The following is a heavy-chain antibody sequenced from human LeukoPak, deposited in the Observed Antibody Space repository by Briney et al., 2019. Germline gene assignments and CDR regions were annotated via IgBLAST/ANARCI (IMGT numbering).Heavy chain of an antibody. V-gene: IGHV3-74*01. D-gene: IGHD3-16*01. CDR3: ARGGHSSFDY. CDR2: ITSDGSNI. J-gene: IGHJ4*02. CDR1: GFTFSNFW. Sequence: PGGSLRLSCAATGFTFSNFWPHWVRQAPGKGLEWVSRITSDGSNINYADSVQGRFTISRDNAKNTLYLQMNSLRAEDTAVYYCARGGHSSFDYWGQGALVTVSS.